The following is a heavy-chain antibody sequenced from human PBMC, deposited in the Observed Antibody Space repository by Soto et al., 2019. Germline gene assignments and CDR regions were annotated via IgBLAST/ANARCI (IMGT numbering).Heavy chain of an antibody. D-gene: IGHD3-3*01. V-gene: IGHV4-59*01. Sequence: SETLALTCTVSGGSISSYYWGWIRQPPGKGLEWIGYIYYSGSTNYNPSLKSRVTISVDTSKNQFSLKLSSVTAADTAVYYCARNKRGPDYDFWSGYYLNYYYYYYMDVWGKGTTVNVSS. J-gene: IGHJ6*03. CDR2: IYYSGST. CDR1: GGSISSYY. CDR3: ARNKRGPDYDFWSGYYLNYYYYYYMDV.